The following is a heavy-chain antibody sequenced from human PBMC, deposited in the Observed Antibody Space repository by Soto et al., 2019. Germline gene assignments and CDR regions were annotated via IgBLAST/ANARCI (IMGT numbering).Heavy chain of an antibody. CDR3: ARESVLLWFGDYRAPFDN. CDR1: GYTFTSYG. D-gene: IGHD3-10*01. Sequence: GASVKVSCKASGYTFTSYGISWVRQAPGQGLEWMGWISAYNGNTNYAQKLQGRVTMTTDTSTSTAYMELRSLRSDDTAVYYCARESVLLWFGDYRAPFDNWGQGTLVTVSS. V-gene: IGHV1-18*01. CDR2: ISAYNGNT. J-gene: IGHJ4*02.